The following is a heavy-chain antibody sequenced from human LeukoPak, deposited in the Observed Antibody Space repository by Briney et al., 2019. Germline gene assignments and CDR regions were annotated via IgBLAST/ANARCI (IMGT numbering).Heavy chain of an antibody. D-gene: IGHD6-13*01. J-gene: IGHJ1*01. V-gene: IGHV4-34*01. CDR2: INHSGST. CDR3: ASLAAAAPAEYFQH. Sequence: SETLSLTCAVYGGSFSGYYWSWIRQPPGKGLEWIGEINHSGSTNYNPSLKSRVTISVDTSKNQFSLKLSSVTAADTAVYYCASLAAAAPAEYFQHWGQGTLVTVSS. CDR1: GGSFSGYY.